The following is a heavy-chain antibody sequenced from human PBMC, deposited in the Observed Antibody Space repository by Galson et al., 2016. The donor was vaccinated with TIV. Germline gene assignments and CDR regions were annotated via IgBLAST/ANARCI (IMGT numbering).Heavy chain of an antibody. V-gene: IGHV1-3*01. J-gene: IGHJ4*02. CDR2: INPDNGDT. Sequence: SVKVSCKDSGYTFITHAIHWVRQAPGQRPQWMGWINPDNGDTEYSQKLLGRVTITRNTSASTAYMEFSSMRYEDTAIDYCARDRGGSGDFDYWGQGSLVTVSS. CDR1: GYTFITHA. D-gene: IGHD3-16*01. CDR3: ARDRGGSGDFDY.